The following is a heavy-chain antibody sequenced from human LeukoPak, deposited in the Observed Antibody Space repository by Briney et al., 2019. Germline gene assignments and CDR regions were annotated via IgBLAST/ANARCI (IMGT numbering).Heavy chain of an antibody. V-gene: IGHV1-46*01. D-gene: IGHD6-13*01. CDR1: GYTFTSNY. Sequence: ASVKVSCKAFGYTFTSNYMHWVRQAPGQGPEWMGVISPSGGSTTYAQKFQGRVTLTRDMSTSTDYLELSSLRSEDTAVYYCARESRSSSWYDTYNWFDPWGQGTLVTVSS. CDR2: ISPSGGST. J-gene: IGHJ5*02. CDR3: ARESRSSSWYDTYNWFDP.